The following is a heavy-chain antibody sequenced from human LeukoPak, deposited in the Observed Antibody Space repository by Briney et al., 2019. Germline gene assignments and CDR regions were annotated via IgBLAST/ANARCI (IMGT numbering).Heavy chain of an antibody. V-gene: IGHV4-39*07. J-gene: IGHJ5*02. CDR1: GGSISSSSYY. Sequence: SETLSLTCTVSGGSISSSSYYWGWIRQPPGKGPEWIGSIYYSGSTYYNPSLKSRVTISVDTSKNQFSLKLSSVTAADTAVYYCARTHSSSFFDPWGQGTLVTVSS. CDR2: IYYSGST. CDR3: ARTHSSSFFDP. D-gene: IGHD6-6*01.